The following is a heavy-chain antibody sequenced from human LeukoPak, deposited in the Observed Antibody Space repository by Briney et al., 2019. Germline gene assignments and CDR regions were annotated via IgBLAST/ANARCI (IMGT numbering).Heavy chain of an antibody. CDR2: IYHSGST. J-gene: IGHJ5*02. Sequence: SQTLSLTCAVSGGSISSGGYSWSWIRQPPGKGLEWIGYIYHSGSTYYNPSLKSRVTISVDRSKNQFSLKLSSVTAADTAVYYCGKYYDILAGPGNWFDPLGQGNLVTVSS. D-gene: IGHD3-9*01. CDR1: GGSISSGGYS. CDR3: GKYYDILAGPGNWFDP. V-gene: IGHV4-30-2*01.